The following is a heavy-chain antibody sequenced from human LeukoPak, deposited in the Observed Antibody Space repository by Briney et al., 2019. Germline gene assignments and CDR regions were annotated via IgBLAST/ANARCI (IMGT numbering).Heavy chain of an antibody. Sequence: GRSLRLSCAASGFTFSSYAMHWVRQAPGKGLEWVAVISYDGSNKYYADSVKGRFTISRDNSKNTLYLQMNSLRAEDTAVYYCAKDRQIAVAGTHYYGMDVWGQGTTVTVSS. CDR3: AKDRQIAVAGTHYYGMDV. V-gene: IGHV3-30-3*01. CDR1: GFTFSSYA. D-gene: IGHD6-19*01. J-gene: IGHJ6*02. CDR2: ISYDGSNK.